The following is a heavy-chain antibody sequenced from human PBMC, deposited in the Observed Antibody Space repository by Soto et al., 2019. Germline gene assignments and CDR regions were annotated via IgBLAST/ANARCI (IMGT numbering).Heavy chain of an antibody. J-gene: IGHJ4*02. V-gene: IGHV3-15*07. Sequence: GGSLRLSCAASGFTFSNAWMNWVRQAPGKGLEWVGRIKSKTDGGTTDYAAPVKGRFTISRDDSKNTLYLQMNSLKTEDTAFLNSADYSNFDYWGQGTLVTVSS. CDR3: ADYSNFDY. D-gene: IGHD2-2*01. CDR1: GFTFSNAW. CDR2: IKSKTDGGTT.